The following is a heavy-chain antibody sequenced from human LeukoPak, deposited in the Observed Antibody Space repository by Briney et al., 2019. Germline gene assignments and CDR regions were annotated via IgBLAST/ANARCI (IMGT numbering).Heavy chain of an antibody. J-gene: IGHJ6*02. CDR1: GFTFSSYS. V-gene: IGHV3-21*01. Sequence: GGSLRLSCAASGFTFSSYSMNWARQAPGKGLEWVSSISSSSSYIYYADSVKGRFTISRDNAKNSLYLQMNSLRAEDTAVYYCACCSGGSCLLGGYGMDVWGQGTTVTVSS. CDR3: ACCSGGSCLLGGYGMDV. CDR2: ISSSSSYI. D-gene: IGHD2-15*01.